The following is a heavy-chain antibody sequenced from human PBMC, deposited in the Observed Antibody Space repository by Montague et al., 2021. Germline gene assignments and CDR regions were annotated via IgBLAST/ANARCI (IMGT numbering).Heavy chain of an antibody. D-gene: IGHD2-15*01. V-gene: IGHV4-34*01. Sequence: SETLSLTCTVYGGSLSGYYWNWIRQSPGKGLEWIGEICHNGSNSYNPSLKSRVTVSVDTSTKQFSLNLNSVTAADTAVYYCARSLYVAVLLVATGCFDAWGQGTLVTVSS. CDR3: ARSLYVAVLLVATGCFDA. CDR2: ICHNGSN. CDR1: GGSLSGYY. J-gene: IGHJ5*02.